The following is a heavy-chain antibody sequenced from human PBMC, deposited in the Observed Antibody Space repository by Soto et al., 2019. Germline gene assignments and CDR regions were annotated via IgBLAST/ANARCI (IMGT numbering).Heavy chain of an antibody. Sequence: QVQLVESGGGVVQPGGSLRLSCAASGFTFSTHGMHWVRQAPGKGLEWVALTSSDGSNTYNADSVKGRFTISRDNSQNMVFLQMNSLRPDDTAVYFCAKPLGQWRPEHWGKGTLVTVSS. J-gene: IGHJ4*02. CDR3: AKPLGQWRPEH. V-gene: IGHV3-30*18. CDR2: TSSDGSNT. D-gene: IGHD3-16*01. CDR1: GFTFSTHG.